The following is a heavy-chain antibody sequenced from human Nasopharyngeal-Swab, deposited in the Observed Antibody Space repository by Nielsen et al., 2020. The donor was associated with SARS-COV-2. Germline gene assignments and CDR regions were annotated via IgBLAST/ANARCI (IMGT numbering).Heavy chain of an antibody. CDR3: TRVDVHDAFDM. CDR1: GFTFSSYW. Sequence: GESLKISCAASGFTFSSYWMSWVRQAPGKGLEWVANIKQDGSEKYYVDSAKGRFTISRDNAKNSLYLQMNSLRGEDTAVYYCTRVDVHDAFDMWGQGTMVTVSS. J-gene: IGHJ3*02. CDR2: IKQDGSEK. V-gene: IGHV3-7*01. D-gene: IGHD3-16*01.